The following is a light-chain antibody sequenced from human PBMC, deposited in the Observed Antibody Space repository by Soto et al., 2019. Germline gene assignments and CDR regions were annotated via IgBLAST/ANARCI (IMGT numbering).Light chain of an antibody. CDR3: QQCNSWPLYT. CDR1: QSVSSN. J-gene: IGKJ2*01. V-gene: IGKV3-15*01. Sequence: EIVMTQSPATLSLSPGERATLSCRASQSVSSNLAWYQQKPGQAPRLLIYGASTRATGIPARFSGSGSGTEFTLTISSLQSEDFAVYYCQQCNSWPLYTFGQGTKLEIK. CDR2: GAS.